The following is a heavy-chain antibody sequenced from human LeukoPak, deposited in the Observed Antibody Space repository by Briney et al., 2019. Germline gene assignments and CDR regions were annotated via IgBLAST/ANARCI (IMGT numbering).Heavy chain of an antibody. Sequence: GEALKISCQVSGYIFTDYWIGWVRQMPGKGLESMGINYSADSDTAYSPFFQGQVNISADKSISTVYLQWSSLKASDTAMYYCARQSRDGSKTRGYYFDHWGQGTLVTVSS. J-gene: IGHJ4*02. CDR1: GYIFTDYW. D-gene: IGHD3-10*01. V-gene: IGHV5-51*01. CDR2: NYSADSDT. CDR3: ARQSRDGSKTRGYYFDH.